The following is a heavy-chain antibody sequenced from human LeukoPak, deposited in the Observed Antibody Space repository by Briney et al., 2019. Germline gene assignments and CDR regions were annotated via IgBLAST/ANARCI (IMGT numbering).Heavy chain of an antibody. Sequence: GSLRLSCAASGFAFSSYTMNWVRQAPGKGLEWIAYLSSSGSAFSYADSVKGRFTIARDNAKNSVYLEMNSLRADDTAVYYCARSARLMKGVVEVTALDDWGQGTLVTVSS. CDR3: ARSARLMKGVVEVTALDD. V-gene: IGHV3-48*04. CDR1: GFAFSSYT. CDR2: LSSSGSAF. J-gene: IGHJ4*02. D-gene: IGHD3-3*01.